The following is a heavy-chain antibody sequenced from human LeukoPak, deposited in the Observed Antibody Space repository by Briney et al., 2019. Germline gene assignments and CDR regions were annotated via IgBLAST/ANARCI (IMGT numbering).Heavy chain of an antibody. V-gene: IGHV3-7*03. Sequence: GGSLRLSCAASGFTFSNYWMSWVRQTPGKGLEWVTNIKQDGRERYYVDSVKGRFTISRDNAKNSLYLQMSSLRAEDTAVYYCARKGELERRRSWDCWGQGTLVTVSS. CDR1: GFTFSNYW. J-gene: IGHJ4*02. CDR2: IKQDGRER. D-gene: IGHD1-1*01. CDR3: ARKGELERRRSWDC.